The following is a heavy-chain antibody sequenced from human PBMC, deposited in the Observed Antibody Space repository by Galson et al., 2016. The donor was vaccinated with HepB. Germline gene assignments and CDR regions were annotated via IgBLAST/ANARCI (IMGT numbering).Heavy chain of an antibody. CDR3: ARAPYGYHYAMDV. Sequence: TLSLTCTVSGGSISSSSYYWGWIRQPPGKGLEWIGYIYYSGSTYYNPSLKSRVTISADTTKNQFSLKLSSVTAADTAVYYCARAPYGYHYAMDVWGQGTTVTVSS. CDR1: GGSISSSSYY. D-gene: IGHD3-16*01. CDR2: IYYSGST. J-gene: IGHJ6*02. V-gene: IGHV4-31*03.